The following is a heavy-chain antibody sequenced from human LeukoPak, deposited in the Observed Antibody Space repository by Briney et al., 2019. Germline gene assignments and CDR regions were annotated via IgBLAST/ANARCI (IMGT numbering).Heavy chain of an antibody. J-gene: IGHJ4*02. CDR3: ANGGNDYGDYSLDY. CDR1: GFTFSSYG. Sequence: QPGGSLRLPCAASGFTFSSYGMHWVRQAPGKGLEWVAVIWYDGSNKYYADSVKGRFTIFRDNSKNTLYLQMNSLRAEDTAVYYCANGGNDYGDYSLDYWGQGTLVTVSS. V-gene: IGHV3-33*06. D-gene: IGHD4-17*01. CDR2: IWYDGSNK.